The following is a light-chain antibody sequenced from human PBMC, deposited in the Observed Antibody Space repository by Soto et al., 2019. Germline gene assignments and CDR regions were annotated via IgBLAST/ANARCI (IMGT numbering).Light chain of an antibody. J-gene: IGKJ1*01. CDR3: QQSCP. CDR1: QSVSSSY. V-gene: IGKV3-20*01. Sequence: EIVLTQSPGTLSLSPGERATLSCRASQSVSSSYLAWYQQKPGQAPRLLIYGAASRATGIPDRFSGSGSGPDFTLTISRLEPEDFAVYDCQQSCPFGQGTKVEIK. CDR2: GAA.